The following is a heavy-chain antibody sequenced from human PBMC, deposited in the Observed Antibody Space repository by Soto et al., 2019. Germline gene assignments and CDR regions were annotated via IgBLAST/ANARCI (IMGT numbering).Heavy chain of an antibody. CDR1: GFTFSSYG. CDR3: AKDTYDFWSGYPHYYGMDV. J-gene: IGHJ6*02. Sequence: PGGSLRLSWAASGFTFSSYGMHWVRQAPDKGLEGVAVISYDGSNKYYADSVKGRFTISRDNSKNTLYLQMNSLRAEDTAVYYCAKDTYDFWSGYPHYYGMDVWGQGTTVTVSS. D-gene: IGHD3-3*01. V-gene: IGHV3-30*18. CDR2: ISYDGSNK.